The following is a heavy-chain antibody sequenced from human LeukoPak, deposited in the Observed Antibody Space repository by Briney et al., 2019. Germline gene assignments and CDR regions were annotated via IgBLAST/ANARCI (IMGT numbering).Heavy chain of an antibody. J-gene: IGHJ3*02. CDR1: GFTFGDYA. Sequence: PGGSLRLSCAASGFTFGDYAMHWVRQAPGKGLEWVSYISWNSGGIGYADSVKGRFTISRDNAKNSLYLQMNSLRAEDTALYYCAKDPGAVAGFLAFDIWGQGTMVTVSS. V-gene: IGHV3-9*01. CDR2: ISWNSGGI. D-gene: IGHD6-19*01. CDR3: AKDPGAVAGFLAFDI.